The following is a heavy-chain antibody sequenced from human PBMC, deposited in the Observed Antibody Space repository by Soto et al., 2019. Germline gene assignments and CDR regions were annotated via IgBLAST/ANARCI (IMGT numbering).Heavy chain of an antibody. V-gene: IGHV3-21*01. D-gene: IGHD2-2*02. CDR1: GFTFSTYS. J-gene: IGHJ6*02. Sequence: GGSLRLSCVGSGFTFSTYSSNWVRQAPGKGLEWVSSISSRSDIYYADSVKGRFTISRDNAKNSVSLQMNSLRAEDTAVYYCAREYTAWPLAYGLDVWGQGTTVTVSS. CDR3: AREYTAWPLAYGLDV. CDR2: ISSRSDI.